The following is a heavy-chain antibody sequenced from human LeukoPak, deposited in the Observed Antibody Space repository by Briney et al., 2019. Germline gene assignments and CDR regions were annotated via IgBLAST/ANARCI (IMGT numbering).Heavy chain of an antibody. V-gene: IGHV1-69*13. D-gene: IGHD6-6*01. Sequence: ASVKVSCKASGGTFSSYAISWVRQAPGQGLEWMGGIIPIFGTANYAQKFQGRVTITADESTSTAYMELSSLRSEDTAVYHCARVRQLSRINWFDPWGQGTLVTVSS. CDR1: GGTFSSYA. CDR2: IIPIFGTA. CDR3: ARVRQLSRINWFDP. J-gene: IGHJ5*02.